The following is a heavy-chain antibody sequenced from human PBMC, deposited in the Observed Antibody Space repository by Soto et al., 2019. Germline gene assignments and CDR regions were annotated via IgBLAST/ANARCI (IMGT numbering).Heavy chain of an antibody. V-gene: IGHV1-69*12. CDR3: ARDQGGYCSGGSCLNFDY. CDR2: IIPIFGTA. D-gene: IGHD2-15*01. CDR1: GGTFSSYA. Sequence: QVQLVQSVAEVKKPGSSVKVSCKASGGTFSSYAISWVRQAPGQGLEWMGGIIPIFGTANYAQKFQGRVTITADESTSTAYRELSSLRSEDTALYYCARDQGGYCSGGSCLNFDYWGQGTLVTVSS. J-gene: IGHJ4*02.